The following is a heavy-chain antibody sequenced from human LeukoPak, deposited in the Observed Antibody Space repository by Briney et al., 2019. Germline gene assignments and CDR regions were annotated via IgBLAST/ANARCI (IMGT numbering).Heavy chain of an antibody. Sequence: ESGPALVKPTQTLTLTCTFSGFSLSTSGVCVSWIRQPPGKALEWLALIDWDDDKYYSTSLKTRLTISKDTSKNQVVLTMTNMDPVDTATYYCARIDYGSGHYYFDYWGQGTLVTVSS. J-gene: IGHJ4*02. CDR3: ARIDYGSGHYYFDY. V-gene: IGHV2-70*01. D-gene: IGHD3-10*01. CDR1: GFSLSTSGVC. CDR2: IDWDDDK.